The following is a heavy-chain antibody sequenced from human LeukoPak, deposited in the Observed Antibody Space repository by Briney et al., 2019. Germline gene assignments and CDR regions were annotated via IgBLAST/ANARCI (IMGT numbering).Heavy chain of an antibody. CDR1: GFNFSSYA. Sequence: GGSLRLSCAASGFNFSSYAMSWVRQAPGKGLEWVSAISGSGGSTYYADSVKGRFTISRDNSKNTLYLQMNSLRAEDTAVYYCAKRLTGYSSGWHDAFDIWGQGTMVTVSS. CDR3: AKRLTGYSSGWHDAFDI. J-gene: IGHJ3*02. CDR2: ISGSGGST. V-gene: IGHV3-23*01. D-gene: IGHD6-19*01.